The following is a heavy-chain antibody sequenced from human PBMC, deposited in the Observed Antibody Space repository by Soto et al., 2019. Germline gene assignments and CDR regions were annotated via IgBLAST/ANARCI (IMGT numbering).Heavy chain of an antibody. V-gene: IGHV1-46*01. CDR1: GYTFTSYY. Sequence: ASVKVSCKASGYTFTSYYMHWVRQAPGQGLGWMGIINPSGGSTSYAQKFQGRVTMTRDTSTSTVYMELSSLRSEDTAVYYCAMVPPREDAFDIWGKGTMVTVSS. D-gene: IGHD3-10*01. J-gene: IGHJ3*02. CDR2: INPSGGST. CDR3: AMVPPREDAFDI.